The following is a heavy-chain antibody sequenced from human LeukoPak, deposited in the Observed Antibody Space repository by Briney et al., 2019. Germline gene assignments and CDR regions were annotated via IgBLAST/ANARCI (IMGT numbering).Heavy chain of an antibody. CDR3: ARAWGGYYDFWT. Sequence: GSSVKISRKASGGTFSSYAISWVRQAPGQGLEWMGGIIPIFGAANYAQKFQGRVTITADESTSTAYMELSSLRSEDTAVYYCARAWGGYYDFWTWGQGTLVTVSS. D-gene: IGHD3-3*01. J-gene: IGHJ5*02. V-gene: IGHV1-69*01. CDR1: GGTFSSYA. CDR2: IIPIFGAA.